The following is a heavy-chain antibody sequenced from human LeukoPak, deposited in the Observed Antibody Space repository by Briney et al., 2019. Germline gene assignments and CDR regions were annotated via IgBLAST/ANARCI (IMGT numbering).Heavy chain of an antibody. J-gene: IGHJ4*02. D-gene: IGHD6-6*01. Sequence: PGGSLRLSCAASGFTVSNNYMSWVRQAPGKGLEWVSIIYGGGSTYYADSVKDRFTISRDSSKNTLYLQMNSLRAEDTAVYYCAKVAFRSSSYISGIDYWGQGTLVTVSS. CDR2: IYGGGST. V-gene: IGHV3-53*01. CDR3: AKVAFRSSSYISGIDY. CDR1: GFTVSNNY.